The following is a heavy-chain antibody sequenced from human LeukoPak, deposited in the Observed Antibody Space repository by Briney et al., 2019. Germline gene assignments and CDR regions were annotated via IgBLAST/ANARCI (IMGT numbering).Heavy chain of an antibody. J-gene: IGHJ4*02. D-gene: IGHD3-3*01. CDR3: ARDLPSPIFGVVTATDY. CDR2: IISILGIA. V-gene: IGHV1-69*04. CDR1: GGTFSSYA. Sequence: SVKVSCKASGGTFSSYAISWVRQAPGQGLEWMGRIISILGIANYAQKFQGRVTITADKSTSTAYMELSSLRSEDTAVYYCARDLPSPIFGVVTATDYWGQGTLVTVSS.